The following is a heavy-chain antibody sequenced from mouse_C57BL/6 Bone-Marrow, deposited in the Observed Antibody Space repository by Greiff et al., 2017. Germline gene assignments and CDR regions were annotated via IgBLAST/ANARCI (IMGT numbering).Heavy chain of an antibody. J-gene: IGHJ4*01. Sequence: VQLQQPGAELVMPGASVKLSCKASGYTFTSYWMHWVKQRPGQGLEWIGEIDPSDSYTNYNQKFKGKSTLTVDKSSSTAYMQRSSLTSEDSAVDYGARRGSSDYYAMDYWGQGTSVTVSS. CDR3: ARRGSSDYYAMDY. V-gene: IGHV1-69*01. CDR1: GYTFTSYW. CDR2: IDPSDSYT. D-gene: IGHD1-1*01.